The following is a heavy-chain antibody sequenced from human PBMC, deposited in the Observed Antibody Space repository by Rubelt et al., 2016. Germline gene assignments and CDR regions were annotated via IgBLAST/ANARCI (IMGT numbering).Heavy chain of an antibody. CDR1: GFTFSSYS. CDR2: ISGDLHTI. Sequence: EVQLVESGGDLVQPGGSLRLSCEGSGFTFSSYSMDWVRQVPGKGLEWVSFISGDLHTIYSTDSVRGRFTISRDNAKSSLYLQMDHLRAEETAVYYCASGYVSNSFDYWGQGTLVTVSS. V-gene: IGHV3-48*04. CDR3: ASGYVSNSFDY. J-gene: IGHJ4*02. D-gene: IGHD5-18*01.